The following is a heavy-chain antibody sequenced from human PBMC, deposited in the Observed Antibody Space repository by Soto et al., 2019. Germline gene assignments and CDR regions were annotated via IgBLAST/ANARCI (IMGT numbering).Heavy chain of an antibody. J-gene: IGHJ4*02. CDR2: INAGNGNT. V-gene: IGHV1-3*01. CDR3: ARGSGRFLEWLPFDY. D-gene: IGHD3-3*01. Sequence: ASVKVSCKASGSTLTSYAMHWVRQAPGQRLEWMGWINAGNGNTKYSQKFQGRVTITRDTSASTAYMELSSLRSEDTAVYYCARGSGRFLEWLPFDYWGQGTLVTVSS. CDR1: GSTLTSYA.